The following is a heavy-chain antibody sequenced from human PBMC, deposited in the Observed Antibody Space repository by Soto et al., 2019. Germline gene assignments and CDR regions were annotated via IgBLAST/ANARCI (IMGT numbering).Heavy chain of an antibody. CDR2: IDPSDSQT. D-gene: IGHD3-22*01. CDR3: ARQIYDSDTGPNFQYYFDS. V-gene: IGHV5-10-1*01. Sequence: GESLKISCKGSGYSFAGYWITWVRQKPGHGLEWMGRIDPSDSQTYYSPSFRGHVTISVTKSITTVFLQWSSLRASDTATYYCARQIYDSDTGPNFQYYFDSWGQGTPVTVSS. J-gene: IGHJ4*02. CDR1: GYSFAGYW.